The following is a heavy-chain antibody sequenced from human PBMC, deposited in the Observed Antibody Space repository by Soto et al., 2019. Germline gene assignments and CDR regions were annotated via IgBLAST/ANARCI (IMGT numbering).Heavy chain of an antibody. Sequence: SETLSLTCTVSGGSISSGGYYWSWIRQPPGKGLEWIGYIYYSGSTYYNPSLKSRVTISVDTSKNQFSLKLSSVTAADTAVYYCAREKRVGDTANDYGMDVWGQGTTVTVSS. J-gene: IGHJ6*02. CDR3: AREKRVGDTANDYGMDV. D-gene: IGHD1-26*01. CDR1: GGSISSGGYY. CDR2: IYYSGST. V-gene: IGHV4-31*03.